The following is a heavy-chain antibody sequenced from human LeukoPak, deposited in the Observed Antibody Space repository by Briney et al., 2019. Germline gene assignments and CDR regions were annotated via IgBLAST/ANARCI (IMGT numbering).Heavy chain of an antibody. CDR2: ISWNSGSI. D-gene: IGHD3-22*01. CDR1: GFSFDDYA. J-gene: IGHJ4*02. CDR3: AKDKSSGYYVFDY. V-gene: IGHV3-9*01. Sequence: GGSLRLSCAASGFSFDDYAMHWVRQAPGKGLEWVSGISWNSGSIGYADSVKGRFTISRDNAKNSLYLQMNSLRAEDTALYYCAKDKSSGYYVFDYWGQGTLVTVSS.